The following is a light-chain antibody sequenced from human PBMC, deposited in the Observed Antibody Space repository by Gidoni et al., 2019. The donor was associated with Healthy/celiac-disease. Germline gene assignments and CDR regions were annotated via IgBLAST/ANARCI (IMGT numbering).Light chain of an antibody. CDR1: SSDVGGHNY. J-gene: IGLJ1*01. Sequence: QSALTHPASVSASPGQSITISCTGTSSDVGGHNYVSWYQQPPGKAPKLMVYDVSNRPSGVSNRFSGSKSGNTAALTISGLQAEDEADYCCSSYTSSSILFGTGTKVSVL. CDR2: DVS. CDR3: SSYTSSSIL. V-gene: IGLV2-14*03.